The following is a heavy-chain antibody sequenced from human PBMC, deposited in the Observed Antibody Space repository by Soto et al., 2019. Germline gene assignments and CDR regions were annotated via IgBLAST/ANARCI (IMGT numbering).Heavy chain of an antibody. J-gene: IGHJ4*02. CDR1: GFTLTSYS. V-gene: IGHV3-21*01. CDR3: VGYCTSTSGSEPY. Sequence: GGSLRLSCAASGFTLTSYSMNWVRQAPGKGLEWVSSISSSSNYIYYADSVKGRFTISRDNAKNSLYLQINSLRAEDTAVYYCVGYCTSTSGSEPYWGQGTLVTVSS. CDR2: ISSSSNYI. D-gene: IGHD2-2*01.